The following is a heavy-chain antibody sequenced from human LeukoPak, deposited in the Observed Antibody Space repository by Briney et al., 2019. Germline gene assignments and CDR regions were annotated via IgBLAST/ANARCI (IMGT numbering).Heavy chain of an antibody. CDR3: AAQDVNWFDP. V-gene: IGHV4-31*03. CDR1: GGSISSGSHY. Sequence: SETLSLTCTVSGGSISSGSHYYNWIRQHPGKGLEWIGYIYYSGSTYYNPSLKSRVTISVDTSKNQFSLKLSSVTAADTAVYYCAAQDVNWFDPWGQGTLVTVSS. J-gene: IGHJ5*02. D-gene: IGHD2-15*01. CDR2: IYYSGST.